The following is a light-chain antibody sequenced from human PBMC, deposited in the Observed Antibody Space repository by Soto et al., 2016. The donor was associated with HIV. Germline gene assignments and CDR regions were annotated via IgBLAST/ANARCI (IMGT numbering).Light chain of an antibody. V-gene: IGLV3-21*01. CDR2: DDG. CDR1: NIGSKT. CDR3: QVWDTSSDHVV. Sequence: SYVLTQPLSVSVAPGKTAKIPCAGDNIGSKTVDWYQQKPGQAPVLVVYDDGDRPSGIPERFSGSNSANTATLTIGGVEAGGEADYYCQVWDTSSDHVVFGGGTKLTVL. J-gene: IGLJ2*01.